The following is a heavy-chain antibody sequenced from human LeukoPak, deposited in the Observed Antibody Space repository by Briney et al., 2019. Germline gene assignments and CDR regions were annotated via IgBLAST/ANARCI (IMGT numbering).Heavy chain of an antibody. CDR1: GSTFSDYY. J-gene: IGHJ6*02. CDR2: ISSSGSTI. Sequence: GGSLRLSCAASGSTFSDYYMSWIRQAPGKGLEWVSYISSSGSTIYYADSVKGRFTISRDNAKNSLYLQMNSLRAEDTAVYYCARDLPSDYYYYGMDVWGQGTTVTVSS. CDR3: ARDLPSDYYYYGMDV. V-gene: IGHV3-11*01.